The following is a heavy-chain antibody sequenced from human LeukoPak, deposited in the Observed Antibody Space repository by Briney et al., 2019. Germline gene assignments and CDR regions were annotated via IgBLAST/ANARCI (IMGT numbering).Heavy chain of an antibody. CDR3: ARDPSNTSGYCAWADY. D-gene: IGHD6-19*01. CDR1: GFTFNRYG. V-gene: IGHV1-18*01. Sequence: ASVKVSCKTSGFTFNRYGISWLRQAPGQGLEWMAWISAYNGDTKYAQKFQDRLTLTTDTSTTTAYMELRSLRSDDTAVYYCARDPSNTSGYCAWADYWGQGTLVTASS. J-gene: IGHJ4*02. CDR2: ISAYNGDT.